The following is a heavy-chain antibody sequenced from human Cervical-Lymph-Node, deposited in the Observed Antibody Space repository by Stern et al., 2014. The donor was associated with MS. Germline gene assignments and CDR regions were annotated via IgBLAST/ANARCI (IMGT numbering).Heavy chain of an antibody. CDR3: AKQAGWLPDY. J-gene: IGHJ4*02. V-gene: IGHV2-5*02. D-gene: IGHD3-9*01. Sequence: QESGPTLVKPTQTLTLTCSFSGFSLTTSAVGVAWIRQPPGEALEWLAFIYWDDTKHYSPSLKSRLTITKDTSKNQVVLTMTNMDPVDTATYYCAKQAGWLPDYWGQGILVTVSS. CDR2: IYWDDTK. CDR1: GFSLTTSAVG.